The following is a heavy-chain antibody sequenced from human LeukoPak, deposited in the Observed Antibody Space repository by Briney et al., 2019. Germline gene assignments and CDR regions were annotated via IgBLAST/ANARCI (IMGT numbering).Heavy chain of an antibody. Sequence: GGSLRLSCAASGFTVSSNYMSWVRQAPGKGLEWVSVIYSGGSTYYADSVKGRFTISRDNSKNTLYLQMNSLRAEDTAVYYCAKSSGWYPQWFNPWGQGTLVTVSS. CDR1: GFTVSSNY. V-gene: IGHV3-53*01. J-gene: IGHJ5*02. CDR3: AKSSGWYPQWFNP. D-gene: IGHD6-19*01. CDR2: IYSGGST.